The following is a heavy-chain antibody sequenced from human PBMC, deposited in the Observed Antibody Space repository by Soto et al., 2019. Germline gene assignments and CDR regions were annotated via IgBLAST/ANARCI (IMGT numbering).Heavy chain of an antibody. V-gene: IGHV2-5*02. CDR2: IYWDDDK. Sequence: QITLKESGPTLVKPTQTLTLTCTFSGFSLTTRGVGVGWIRQPPGKALECLALIYWDDDKRYSPSLQSRLSIPKDTSKNPVVLTMTNVDPVDTATYYCAHIPTYYQYDWFDPWGQGTLVSVSS. CDR3: AHIPTYYQYDWFDP. CDR1: GFSLTTRGVG. D-gene: IGHD3-16*01. J-gene: IGHJ5*02.